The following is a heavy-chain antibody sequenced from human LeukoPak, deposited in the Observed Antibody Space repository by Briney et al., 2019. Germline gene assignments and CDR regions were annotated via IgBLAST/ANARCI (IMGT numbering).Heavy chain of an antibody. Sequence: SETLSLTCTVSGGSISSYYWSWIRQPAGKGLEWIGRIHYSGSTYYNPPLKSRVTISVDTSKNQFSLKLSSVTAADTAVYYCARASYSYGYLYYYYYMDVWGKGTTVTISS. V-gene: IGHV4-4*07. CDR1: GGSISSYY. CDR2: IHYSGST. D-gene: IGHD5-18*01. J-gene: IGHJ6*03. CDR3: ARASYSYGYLYYYYYMDV.